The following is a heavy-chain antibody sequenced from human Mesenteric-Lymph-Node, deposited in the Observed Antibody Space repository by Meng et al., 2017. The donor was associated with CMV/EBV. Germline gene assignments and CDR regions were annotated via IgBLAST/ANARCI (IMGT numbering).Heavy chain of an antibody. D-gene: IGHD6-13*01. CDR3: ATFRAAAGSDFAS. J-gene: IGHJ4*02. V-gene: IGHV3-53*01. Sequence: ETLSLTCAASGFTFSSYSMNWVRQAPGKGLEWVSALYSVGHTYYVDSVKGRFTISRDNSKNTLYLQMDSLRVEDTAVYYCATFRAAAGSDFASWGQGTLVTVSS. CDR1: GFTFSSYS. CDR2: LYSVGHT.